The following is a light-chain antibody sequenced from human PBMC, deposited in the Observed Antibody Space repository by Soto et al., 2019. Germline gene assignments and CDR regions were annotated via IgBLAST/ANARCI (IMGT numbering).Light chain of an antibody. J-gene: IGLJ2*01. V-gene: IGLV1-40*01. CDR1: SSNIGAGYD. CDR2: GNS. Sequence: QSVLTQPPSVSGAPGQRVTISCTGSSSNIGAGYDVHWYQQLPGTAPKLLIYGNSNRPSGVPDRFSGSKSGTSASLAITGLQTEYEADYNPQSYDSSLRRVFGGGTKLTVL. CDR3: QSYDSSLRRV.